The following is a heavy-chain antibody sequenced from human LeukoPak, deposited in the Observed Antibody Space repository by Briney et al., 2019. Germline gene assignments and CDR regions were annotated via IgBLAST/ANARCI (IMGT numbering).Heavy chain of an antibody. CDR2: ISSSATTK. CDR3: ANWRWLQLSFES. D-gene: IGHD5-24*01. Sequence: PGGSLRLSCAASRFTFFSYEMYWVRQAPGKGLEWVSYISSSATTKYYADSVKGRFTISRDNSKNTVYLQMNSLRVGDTAVYYCANWRWLQLSFESWGQGTLVTVSS. CDR1: RFTFFSYE. J-gene: IGHJ4*02. V-gene: IGHV3-48*03.